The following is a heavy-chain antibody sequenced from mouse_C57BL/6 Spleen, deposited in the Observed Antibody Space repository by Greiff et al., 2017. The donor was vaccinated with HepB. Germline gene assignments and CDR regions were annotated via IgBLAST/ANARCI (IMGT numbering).Heavy chain of an antibody. CDR3: TKDYERFDY. CDR1: GFNIKDDY. J-gene: IGHJ2*01. CDR2: IDPENGDT. Sequence: VQLQQSGAELVRPGASVKLSCTASGFNIKDDYMHWVKQRPEQGLEWIGWIDPENGDTEYASKFQGKATITADTSSNTAYLQLSSLTSEDTAVYYCTKDYERFDYWGQGTTLTVSS. D-gene: IGHD2-4*01. V-gene: IGHV14-4*01.